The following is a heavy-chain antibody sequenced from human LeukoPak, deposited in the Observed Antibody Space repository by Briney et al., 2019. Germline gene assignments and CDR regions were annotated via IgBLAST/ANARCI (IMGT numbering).Heavy chain of an antibody. CDR1: GFAVSYNY. D-gene: IGHD2-8*02. J-gene: IGHJ4*02. CDR2: IFPSGGEI. CDR3: ATYRQVLLPFES. V-gene: IGHV3-53*01. Sequence: GGSLRLSCAASGFAVSYNYMTWVRQPPGKGLEWVSSIFPSGGEIHYADSVRGRFTISRDNSKSTLSLQMNSLRAEDTAIYYCATYRQVLLPFESWGQGTLVTVSS.